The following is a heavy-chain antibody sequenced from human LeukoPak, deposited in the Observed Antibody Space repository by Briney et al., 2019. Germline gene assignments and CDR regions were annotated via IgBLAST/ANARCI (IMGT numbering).Heavy chain of an antibody. Sequence: SETLSLTCAVSGGSISSGGYSWSWIRQPPGKGLEWIGYIYHSGGTYYNPSLKSRVTISVDRSKNQFSLKLSSVTAADTAVYYCARGYGDYDYFDYWGQGTLVTVSS. J-gene: IGHJ4*02. CDR2: IYHSGGT. V-gene: IGHV4-30-2*01. CDR1: GGSISSGGYS. D-gene: IGHD4-17*01. CDR3: ARGYGDYDYFDY.